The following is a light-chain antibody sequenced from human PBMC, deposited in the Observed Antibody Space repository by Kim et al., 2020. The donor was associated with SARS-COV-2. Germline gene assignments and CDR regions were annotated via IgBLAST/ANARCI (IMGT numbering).Light chain of an antibody. CDR2: RNK. J-gene: IGLJ3*02. CDR3: AAWDDSLSGPV. V-gene: IGLV1-47*01. CDR1: SANIGSNY. Sequence: VTISCCGSSANIGSNYVYWYQQLPGTAPKLHIYRNKRRRSGVPDRFSGSKSGTSASLAISGLRSEDEAEYYCAAWDDSLSGPVFGGGTQLTVL.